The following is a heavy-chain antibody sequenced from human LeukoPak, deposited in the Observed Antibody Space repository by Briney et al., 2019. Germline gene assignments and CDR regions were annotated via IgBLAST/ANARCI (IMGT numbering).Heavy chain of an antibody. CDR3: AKDRSWGLDF. Sequence: GGSLRLSCAASGFTFSRDSMSWVRQAPGKGPEWVSAISGNGGNTYYADSVTGRFIISRDNSKNTLFLQMNSLRAEDTALYYCAKDRSWGLDFWGQGTLVTVSA. CDR1: GFTFSRDS. CDR2: ISGNGGNT. J-gene: IGHJ4*02. V-gene: IGHV3-23*01. D-gene: IGHD3-16*01.